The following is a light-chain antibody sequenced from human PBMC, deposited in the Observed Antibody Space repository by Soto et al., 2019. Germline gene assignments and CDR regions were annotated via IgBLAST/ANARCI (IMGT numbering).Light chain of an antibody. V-gene: IGLV2-14*01. CDR3: SSYTSSIS. CDR2: DVN. CDR1: SSDVGGYNY. J-gene: IGLJ2*01. Sequence: QSALTQPASVSGSPGQSITISCTGTSSDVGGYNYVSWYQQHPGKAPKLMIYDVNTRPSGVSNRFSGSKSGNTGSLTISGLQAEDEADYYCSSYTSSISFGGGTKLTVL.